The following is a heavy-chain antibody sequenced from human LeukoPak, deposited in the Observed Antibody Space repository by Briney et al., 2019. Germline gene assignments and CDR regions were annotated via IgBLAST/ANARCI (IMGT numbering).Heavy chain of an antibody. CDR2: IDIDGSTT. Sequence: PGGTLRLTCAVSGGTISSYRMHWGRQAPGPGLMRVSSIDIDGSTTTYADSVKGRVTISRDNAKNTMYLQMNSLRAEGTAVYYCARDHWGLGYWGQGTLVTVSS. V-gene: IGHV3-74*01. CDR1: GGTISSYR. D-gene: IGHD7-27*01. J-gene: IGHJ4*02. CDR3: ARDHWGLGY.